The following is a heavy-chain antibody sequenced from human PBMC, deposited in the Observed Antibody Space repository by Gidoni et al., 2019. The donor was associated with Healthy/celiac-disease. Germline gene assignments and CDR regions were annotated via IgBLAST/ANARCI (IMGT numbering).Heavy chain of an antibody. CDR2: ISYDGSNK. Sequence: QVQLVESGGGVVQPGRSLRLSCAASGFTFSSYGMHWVRQAPGKGLEWVAVISYDGSNKYYADSVKGRFTISRDNSKNTLYLQMNSLRAEDTAVYYCAKDLGGDRDYWGQGTLVTVSS. CDR3: AKDLGGDRDY. CDR1: GFTFSSYG. D-gene: IGHD1-26*01. V-gene: IGHV3-30*18. J-gene: IGHJ4*02.